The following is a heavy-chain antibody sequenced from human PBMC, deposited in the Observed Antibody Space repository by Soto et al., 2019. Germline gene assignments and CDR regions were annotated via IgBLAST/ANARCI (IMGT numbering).Heavy chain of an antibody. J-gene: IGHJ4*02. Sequence: GGSLRLSCAASGFTFSSYAMSWVRQAPGKGLEWVSAISGSGGSTYYADSVKGRFTISRDNSKNTLYLQMNSLRAEDTAVYYCAKRRAGFVLMVYAITSFDYWGQGTLVTVSS. CDR3: AKRRAGFVLMVYAITSFDY. D-gene: IGHD2-8*01. V-gene: IGHV3-23*01. CDR1: GFTFSSYA. CDR2: ISGSGGST.